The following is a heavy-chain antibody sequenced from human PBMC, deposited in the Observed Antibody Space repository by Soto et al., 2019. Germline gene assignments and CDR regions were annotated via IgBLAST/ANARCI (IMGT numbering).Heavy chain of an antibody. Sequence: QLQLQESGPGLVKPSETLSLTCTVSGGSISSSSYYWGWIRQPPGKGLEWIGSIYYSGSTYYNPSLKSRVTISVDTSKNQFSLKLSSVTAADTAVYYCARHDAYGDLDLDYWGQGTLVTVSS. CDR1: GGSISSSSYY. CDR3: ARHDAYGDLDLDY. D-gene: IGHD4-17*01. V-gene: IGHV4-39*01. CDR2: IYYSGST. J-gene: IGHJ4*02.